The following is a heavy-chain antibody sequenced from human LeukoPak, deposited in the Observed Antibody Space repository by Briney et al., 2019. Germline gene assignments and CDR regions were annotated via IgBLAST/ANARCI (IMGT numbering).Heavy chain of an antibody. CDR3: ARESYGEEDN. D-gene: IGHD4-17*01. Sequence: ASVKVSCEASGYTFNSYYMHWVRQAPRQGLEWMGIINPSGGSTSYAQKFQGRVTMTRVTSTSTVYMELSSLRSEDTAVYYCARESYGEEDNWGQGTLVTVSS. J-gene: IGHJ4*02. CDR2: INPSGGST. CDR1: GYTFNSYY. V-gene: IGHV1-46*02.